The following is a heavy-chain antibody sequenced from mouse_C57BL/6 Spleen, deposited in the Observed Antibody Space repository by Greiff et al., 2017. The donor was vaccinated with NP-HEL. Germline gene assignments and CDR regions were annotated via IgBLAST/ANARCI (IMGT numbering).Heavy chain of an antibody. J-gene: IGHJ2*01. CDR2: IHPNSGST. V-gene: IGHV1-64*01. CDR1: GYTFTSYW. Sequence: VQLQQSGAELVKPGASVKLSCKASGYTFTSYWMHWVKQRPGQGLEWIGMIHPNSGSTNYNEKFKSKATLTVDKSSSTAYMQLSSLTSEDSAVYYCARGPLGSSLDYWGQGTTLTVSS. D-gene: IGHD1-1*01. CDR3: ARGPLGSSLDY.